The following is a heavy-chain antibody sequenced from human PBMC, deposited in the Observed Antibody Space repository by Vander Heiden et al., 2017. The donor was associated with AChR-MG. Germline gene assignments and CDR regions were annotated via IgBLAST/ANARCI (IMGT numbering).Heavy chain of an antibody. V-gene: IGHV3-23*01. D-gene: IGHD1-26*01. J-gene: IGHJ4*02. CDR3: AKGALTGDYRFFFDY. CDR2: RSARGGGR. CDR1: EFTSTNYA. Sequence: VLPLESGGGFVLPGGSLRVPYPDSEFTSTNYAIACSRQAPAMGLQWLSGRSARGGGRYYADPVKGRVKISRDSAKNTLHWQKNNLRAEDTAKDYCAKGALTGDYRFFFDYWGQGILVTVSP.